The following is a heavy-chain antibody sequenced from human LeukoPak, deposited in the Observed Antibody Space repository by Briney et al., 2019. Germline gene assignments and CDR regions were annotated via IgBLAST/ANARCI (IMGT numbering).Heavy chain of an antibody. V-gene: IGHV4-31*03. J-gene: IGHJ4*02. CDR3: ARGGDRRGFDY. D-gene: IGHD1-14*01. CDR1: GGSISNGGYY. CDR2: IYDSGTT. Sequence: SETLSLTCTVSGGSISNGGYYWSWIRQHPGKGLEWIGYIYDSGTTYYTPALQSRVTISVDTSDNQFSLKLRSLTAADTAVYYCARGGDRRGFDYWGQGTLVTVSS.